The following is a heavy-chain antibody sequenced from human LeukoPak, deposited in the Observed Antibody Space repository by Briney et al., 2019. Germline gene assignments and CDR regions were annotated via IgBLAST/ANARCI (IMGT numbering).Heavy chain of an antibody. Sequence: GGSLRLSCAASGFTFSTYGMHWVRQAPGKGLEWVAVIPFDGSNKYYTDSVKGRFTISRDNSKNTLYLQMNSLRPEDTAVYHCAKNRVPTAITPDSWGQGTLVTVSS. CDR1: GFTFSTYG. D-gene: IGHD2-2*02. CDR2: IPFDGSNK. CDR3: AKNRVPTAITPDS. J-gene: IGHJ5*01. V-gene: IGHV3-30*18.